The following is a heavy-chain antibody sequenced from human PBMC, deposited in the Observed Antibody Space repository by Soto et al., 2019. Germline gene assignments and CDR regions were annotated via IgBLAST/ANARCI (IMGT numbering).Heavy chain of an antibody. J-gene: IGHJ3*02. D-gene: IGHD3-16*01. CDR3: ARGNAWKSSTFDI. CDR2: VYYSGGT. CDR1: GGSLTDHY. Sequence: QVQLQESGPGLVKPSETLSLTCTVAGGSLTDHYWNWFRQSPGKGLHWIGYVYYSGGTNYNPSLKSRVTMSVDTSKNQFSLNLRSVTAADTAVYYCARGNAWKSSTFDIWGQGTMVSVSS. V-gene: IGHV4-59*11.